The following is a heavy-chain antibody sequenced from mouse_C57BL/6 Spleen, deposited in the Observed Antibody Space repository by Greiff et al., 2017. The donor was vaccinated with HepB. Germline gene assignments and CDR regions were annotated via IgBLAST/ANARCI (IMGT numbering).Heavy chain of an antibody. CDR2: IDPEDGDT. V-gene: IGHV14-1*01. D-gene: IGHD1-1*01. CDR1: GFNIKDYY. Sequence: EVQLQQSGAELVRPGASVKLSCTASGFNIKDYYMHWVKQRPEQGLEWIGRIDPEDGDTEYAPKFQGKATMTADPSSNTAYLQLSSLTSEDTAVYYCTTLTTVVARDYAMDYWGQGTSVTVSS. CDR3: TTLTTVVARDYAMDY. J-gene: IGHJ4*01.